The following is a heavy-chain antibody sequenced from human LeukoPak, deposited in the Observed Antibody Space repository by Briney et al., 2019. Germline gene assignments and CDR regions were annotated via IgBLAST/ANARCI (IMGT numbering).Heavy chain of an antibody. CDR2: TYYRSNWFD. J-gene: IGHJ4*02. V-gene: IGHV6-1*01. Sequence: SQTLSLTCAISGDSVFDNSVAWNWIRQSPSRGLEWLGRTYYRSNWFDDYTVSVRGRITINPDTSKNQFSLRLSSVTAADTAVYYCARRSSSENYFDYWGQGTLVTVSS. D-gene: IGHD6-13*01. CDR3: ARRSSSENYFDY. CDR1: GDSVFDNSVA.